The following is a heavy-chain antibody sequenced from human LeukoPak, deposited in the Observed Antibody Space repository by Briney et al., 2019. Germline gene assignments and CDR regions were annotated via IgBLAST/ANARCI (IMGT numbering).Heavy chain of an antibody. Sequence: GGSLRLSCAASGFTFSSYALGWVRQAPGKGLEWVSYISSSGSTIYYADSVKGRFTISRDNAKNSLYLQMNSLRAEDTAVYYCARQTTVGTHYYYYMDVWGKGTTVTVSS. V-gene: IGHV3-48*04. J-gene: IGHJ6*03. CDR2: ISSSGSTI. D-gene: IGHD4-11*01. CDR1: GFTFSSYA. CDR3: ARQTTVGTHYYYYMDV.